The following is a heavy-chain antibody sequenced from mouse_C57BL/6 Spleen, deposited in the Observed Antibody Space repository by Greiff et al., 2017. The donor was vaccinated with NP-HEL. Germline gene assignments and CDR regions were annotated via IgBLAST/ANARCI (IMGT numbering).Heavy chain of an antibody. J-gene: IGHJ2*01. V-gene: IGHV5-4*01. Sequence: EVQLVESGGGLVKPGGSLTLSCAASGFTFSSSAMSWVRQTPEKRLAWVATISDGGSSTYSPDNVKGRFPISRDNAKNNRYLQMSHLKSEDTARYYCARGIYYDYDACDYWGQGTTRTVSS. D-gene: IGHD2-4*01. CDR3: ARGIYYDYDACDY. CDR1: GFTFSSSA. CDR2: ISDGGSST.